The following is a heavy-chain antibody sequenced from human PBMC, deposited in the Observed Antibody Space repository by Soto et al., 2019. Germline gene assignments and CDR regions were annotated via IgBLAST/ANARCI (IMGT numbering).Heavy chain of an antibody. CDR1: GFTFSGYA. Sequence: PGGSLRLSCAASGFTFSGYAMTWVRQAPRKGLEWVSIVSGSGGTTNYADSVKGRFTISRDNSKNTVYLQMNSLRAEDTAIYYCARHTIFGVVKTFDYWGQGTLVTVSS. V-gene: IGHV3-23*01. J-gene: IGHJ4*02. D-gene: IGHD3-3*01. CDR2: VSGSGGTT. CDR3: ARHTIFGVVKTFDY.